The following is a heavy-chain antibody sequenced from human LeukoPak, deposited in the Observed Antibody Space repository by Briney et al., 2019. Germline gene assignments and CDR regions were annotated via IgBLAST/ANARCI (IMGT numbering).Heavy chain of an antibody. J-gene: IGHJ4*02. Sequence: PGRSLRLSCAASGFTFSSYAMHWVRQAPGEGLEWVAVISYDGSNKYYADSVKGRFTISRDNSKNTLYLQMNSLRAEDTAVYYCASERFGELLFTFDYWGQGTLVTVSS. CDR3: ASERFGELLFTFDY. CDR1: GFTFSSYA. CDR2: ISYDGSNK. V-gene: IGHV3-30-3*01. D-gene: IGHD3-10*01.